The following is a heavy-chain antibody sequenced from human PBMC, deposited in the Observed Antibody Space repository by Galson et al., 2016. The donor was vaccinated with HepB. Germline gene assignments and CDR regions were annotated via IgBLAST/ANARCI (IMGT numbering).Heavy chain of an antibody. D-gene: IGHD3/OR15-3a*01. Sequence: SLRLSCAASGFTFSTYAMMWVRQAPGKGLEWVSFISDSSSTIYFADSVKGRFTISRDNAKNSLYLQMNSLGAEDTAVYYCAIDMVHGLGVYDYWGQGTLVTVSS. CDR3: AIDMVHGLGVYDY. J-gene: IGHJ4*02. CDR1: GFTFSTYA. CDR2: ISDSSSTI. V-gene: IGHV3-48*01.